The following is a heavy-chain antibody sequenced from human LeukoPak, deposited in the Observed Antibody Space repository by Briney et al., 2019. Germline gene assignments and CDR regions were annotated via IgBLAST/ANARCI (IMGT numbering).Heavy chain of an antibody. CDR3: ASSEVVPDWFDP. V-gene: IGHV3-11*01. J-gene: IGHJ5*02. CDR2: ISSSGSTI. Sequence: PGGSLRLSCAASGFTFSDYYMSWIRQAPGKGLEWVSYISSSGSTIYYADSVKGRFTISRDNAKNSLYLQMNSLRAEDTAVYYCASSEVVPDWFDPGGQGTLVTVSS. D-gene: IGHD2-2*01. CDR1: GFTFSDYY.